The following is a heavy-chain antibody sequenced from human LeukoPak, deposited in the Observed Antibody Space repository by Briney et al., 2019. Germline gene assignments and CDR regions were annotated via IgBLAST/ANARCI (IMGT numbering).Heavy chain of an antibody. CDR2: ISYDGSNK. V-gene: IGHV3-30*18. Sequence: GGSLRLSCAASGFTFSSYGMHWVRQAPGKGLEWVAVISYDGSNKYYADSVKGRFTISRDNSKNTLYLQMNSLRAEDTAVYYCANGPEAYYDSPRGAFDIWGQGTMVTVSS. CDR1: GFTFSSYG. J-gene: IGHJ3*02. CDR3: ANGPEAYYDSPRGAFDI. D-gene: IGHD3-22*01.